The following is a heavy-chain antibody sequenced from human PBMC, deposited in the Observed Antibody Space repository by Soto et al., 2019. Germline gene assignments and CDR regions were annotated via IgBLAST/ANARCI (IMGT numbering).Heavy chain of an antibody. CDR2: IWYDGSSK. CDR1: GFTFSSYG. V-gene: IGHV3-33*01. CDR3: ARELPELCDV. Sequence: QVQLVESGGGVVQPGRSLRLSCAASGFTFSSYGMHWVRQAPGKGLEWVAVIWYDGSSKYYADSVKGRFTISRDNSKNTQYLHMNSMGAADTAVYYCARELPELCDVWLQGSTVTVSS. D-gene: IGHD1-26*01. J-gene: IGHJ6*02.